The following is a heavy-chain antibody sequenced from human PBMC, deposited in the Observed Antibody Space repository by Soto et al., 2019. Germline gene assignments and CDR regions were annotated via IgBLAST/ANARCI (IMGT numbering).Heavy chain of an antibody. CDR1: GGTFSTSA. J-gene: IGHJ6*02. CDR3: ARDKDRLQLGGNYYYILDV. CDR2: IMPVFPTP. D-gene: IGHD1-1*01. V-gene: IGHV1-69*12. Sequence: QVQLVQSGAEVKKPGSSVKVSCKASGGTFSTSAISWVRQAPGQGLEWVGGIMPVFPTPDYAQNFQGRVTITADESTTIASLELTSLRADDTAVYYCARDKDRLQLGGNYYYILDVWGQGTAITVSS.